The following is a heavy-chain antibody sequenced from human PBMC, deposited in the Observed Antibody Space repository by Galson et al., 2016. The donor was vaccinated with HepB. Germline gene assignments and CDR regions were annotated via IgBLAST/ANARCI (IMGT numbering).Heavy chain of an antibody. Sequence: SVKVSCKASGYAFASYNMHWVRQAPGQGLEWMGIINPSGGSTNYAQKFQGRVTMTRDTSTSTVYMELSSLRSEDTAVYYCAYYYGDYNFDYWGQGTLVTVSS. CDR2: INPSGGST. V-gene: IGHV1-46*01. D-gene: IGHD4-17*01. CDR1: GYAFASYN. J-gene: IGHJ4*02. CDR3: AYYYGDYNFDY.